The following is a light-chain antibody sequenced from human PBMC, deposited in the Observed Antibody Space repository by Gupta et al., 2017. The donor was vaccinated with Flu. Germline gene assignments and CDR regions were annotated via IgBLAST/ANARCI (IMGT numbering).Light chain of an antibody. CDR1: PSINSR. J-gene: IGKJ4*01. Sequence: PSNLSASVGDRVTITFLSTPSINSRLAWYQQKPGKAPKCLIYKASSGETGVSSRFSGSGCGTECTLNISSLQPDDFATYYCQHYYQFPFTFGGGTTVEIK. CDR3: QHYYQFPFT. V-gene: IGKV1-5*03. CDR2: KAS.